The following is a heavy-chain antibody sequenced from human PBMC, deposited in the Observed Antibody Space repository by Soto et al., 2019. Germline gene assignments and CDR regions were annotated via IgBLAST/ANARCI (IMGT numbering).Heavy chain of an antibody. Sequence: GGSLRLSCAASGLTFSDYYMSWIRQAPGKGLEWVSYISSSSSYTNYADSVKGRFTISRDNAKNSLYLQMNSLRAEDTAVYYCARGSSTGTTSYWGQGTLVTVSS. CDR3: ARGSSTGTTSY. V-gene: IGHV3-11*06. CDR2: ISSSSSYT. CDR1: GLTFSDYY. D-gene: IGHD1-7*01. J-gene: IGHJ4*02.